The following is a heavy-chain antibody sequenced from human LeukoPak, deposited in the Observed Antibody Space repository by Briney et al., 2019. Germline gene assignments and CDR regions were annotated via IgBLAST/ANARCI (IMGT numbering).Heavy chain of an antibody. D-gene: IGHD1-26*01. Sequence: PGGSLRLSCAASGFTVSSNYMSWVRQAPGKGLEWVSVMYSCGSTYYADAVKGRFTISRDNAKNTLYLQMNSLRAEDTAVYYCASVPSWELQLVFDYWGQGTLVTVSS. V-gene: IGHV3-66*01. CDR2: MYSCGST. CDR3: ASVPSWELQLVFDY. CDR1: GFTVSSNY. J-gene: IGHJ4*02.